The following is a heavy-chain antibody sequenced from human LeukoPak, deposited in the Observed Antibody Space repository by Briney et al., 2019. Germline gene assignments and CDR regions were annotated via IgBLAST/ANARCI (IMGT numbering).Heavy chain of an antibody. D-gene: IGHD3-3*01. CDR1: GFTFSSYG. J-gene: IGHJ4*02. CDR3: ARDPGTIFHVINYHFDY. CDR2: IRYDGSNK. V-gene: IGHV3-30*02. Sequence: GGSLRLSCAASGFTFSSYGMHWVRQAPGKGLEWVAFIRYDGSNKYYADSVKGRFTISRDNSKNTLYLQMNSLRVEDTAVYYCARDPGTIFHVINYHFDYWGQGILVTVSS.